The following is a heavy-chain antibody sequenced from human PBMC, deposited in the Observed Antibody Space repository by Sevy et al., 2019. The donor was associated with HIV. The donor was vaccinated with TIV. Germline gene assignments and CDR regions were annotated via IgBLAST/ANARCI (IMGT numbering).Heavy chain of an antibody. Sequence: SETLSLTCTVSGGSISSYYWSWIRQPPGKGLEWIGYIYYSGSTNYNPSLKSRVTISVDTSKNQFSLKLSSVTAADTAVYYCARHGGSYGRFRELREYYYYYMDVWGKGTTVTVSS. CDR2: IYYSGST. V-gene: IGHV4-59*08. CDR1: GGSISSYY. CDR3: ARHGGSYGRFRELREYYYYYMDV. J-gene: IGHJ6*03. D-gene: IGHD1-26*01.